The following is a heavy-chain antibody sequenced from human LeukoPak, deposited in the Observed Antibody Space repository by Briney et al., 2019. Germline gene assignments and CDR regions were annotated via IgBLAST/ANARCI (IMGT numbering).Heavy chain of an antibody. D-gene: IGHD2-15*01. CDR2: IIPIFGTA. J-gene: IGHJ4*02. CDR1: GGTFSSYA. CDR3: ARQPRSGKLGGY. V-gene: IGHV1-69*13. Sequence: ASVKVSCKASGGTFSSYAVSWVRQAPGQGLEWMGGIIPIFGTANYAQKFQGRVTITADESTSTAYMELSSLRSEDTAVYCCARQPRSGKLGGYWGQGTLVTVSS.